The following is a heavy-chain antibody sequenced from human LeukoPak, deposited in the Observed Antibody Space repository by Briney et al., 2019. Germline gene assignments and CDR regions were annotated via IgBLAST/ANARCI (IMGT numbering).Heavy chain of an antibody. V-gene: IGHV4-59*01. Sequence: SETLSLTCTVSGGSISSYYWSWIRQPPGKGLEWIGYIYYSGSTNYKPSLKSRVTISVDTSKNQFSLKLSSVTAADTAVYYCARGIAAAGPFDYWGQGTLVTVSS. CDR1: GGSISSYY. CDR2: IYYSGST. J-gene: IGHJ4*02. CDR3: ARGIAAAGPFDY. D-gene: IGHD6-13*01.